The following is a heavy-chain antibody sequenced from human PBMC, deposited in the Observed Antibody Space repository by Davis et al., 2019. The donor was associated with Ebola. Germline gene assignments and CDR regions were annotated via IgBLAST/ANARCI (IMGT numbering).Heavy chain of an antibody. CDR2: ITLGSDIM. CDR1: GFAFSGHA. D-gene: IGHD3-10*01. CDR3: ARYHLGSYLKDPFDS. Sequence: GESLKISCAASGFAFSGHAMNWVRQAPGRGLEWVSFITLGSDIMYYADPVKGRFTISRDNAKNSLYLQMDSLRDEDTAVYFCARYHLGSYLKDPFDSWGQGTLVTVSS. J-gene: IGHJ4*02. V-gene: IGHV3-48*02.